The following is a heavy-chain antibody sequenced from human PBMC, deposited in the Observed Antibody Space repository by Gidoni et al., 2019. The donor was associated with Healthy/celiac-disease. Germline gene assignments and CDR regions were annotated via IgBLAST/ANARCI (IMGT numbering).Heavy chain of an antibody. CDR2: ISSSSSYI. CDR1: GFTFSSYS. J-gene: IGHJ4*02. V-gene: IGHV3-21*01. CDR3: ARDSPFGVVISPPDY. D-gene: IGHD3-3*01. Sequence: EVQLVESGGGLVKPGGSLRLSCAASGFTFSSYSMNWVRQAPGKGLEWVSSISSSSSYIYYADSVKGRFTISRDNAKNSLYLQMNSLRAEDTAVYYCARDSPFGVVISPPDYWGQGTLVTVSS.